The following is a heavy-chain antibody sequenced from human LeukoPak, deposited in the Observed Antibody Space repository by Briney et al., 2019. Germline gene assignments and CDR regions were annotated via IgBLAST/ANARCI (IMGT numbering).Heavy chain of an antibody. J-gene: IGHJ4*02. V-gene: IGHV3-23*01. CDR3: AKWGDYDVLAGYYVSDY. Sequence: GASLRLSCAASGFTFSNYAMSWVRQAPGKGLEWVSAITGGGSGIYYADSMKSRFTISRDNSKNTLYLQINSLRAEDTAVYYCAKWGDYDVLAGYYVSDYWGQGALCSVSS. CDR1: GFTFSNYA. CDR2: ITGGGSGI. D-gene: IGHD3-9*01.